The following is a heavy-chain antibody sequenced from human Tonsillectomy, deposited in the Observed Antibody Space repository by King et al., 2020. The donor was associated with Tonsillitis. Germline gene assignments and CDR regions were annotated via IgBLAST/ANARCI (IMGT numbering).Heavy chain of an antibody. CDR2: IKQDGSEK. D-gene: IGHD2-2*01. J-gene: IGHJ6*02. Sequence: VQLVESGGGLVQPGGSLRLSCAASGFTFSSYWMSWVRQAPGKGLEWVANIKQDGSEKYYVDSVKGRITISRDNAKNSLYLQMNSLRVEDTAVYYCARDEWVVVQRLYYYYGMDVWGQGTTVTVSS. CDR3: ARDEWVVVQRLYYYYGMDV. V-gene: IGHV3-7*01. CDR1: GFTFSSYW.